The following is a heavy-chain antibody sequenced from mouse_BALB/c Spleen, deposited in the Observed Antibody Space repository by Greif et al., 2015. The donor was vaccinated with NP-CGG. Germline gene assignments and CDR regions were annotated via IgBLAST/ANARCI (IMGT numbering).Heavy chain of an antibody. CDR3: ARDPRAMDY. Sequence: EVQLQQSGPGLVKPSQSLSLTCTVTGYSITSDYAWNWIRQFPGNKLEWMGYISYSGSTSYNPSLKSRISITRDTSKNQFFLQLNSVTTEDTATYYCARDPRAMDYWGQGTSVTVSS. CDR2: ISYSGST. CDR1: GYSITSDYA. J-gene: IGHJ4*01. V-gene: IGHV3-2*02.